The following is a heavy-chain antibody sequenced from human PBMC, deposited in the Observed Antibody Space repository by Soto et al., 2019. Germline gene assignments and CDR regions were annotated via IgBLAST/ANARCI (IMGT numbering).Heavy chain of an antibody. J-gene: IGHJ3*02. CDR3: TRDANYNDRRNYYDAFDI. V-gene: IGHV3-33*01. CDR2: IWYDGSNK. D-gene: IGHD3-10*01. CDR1: GFTFSSYG. Sequence: PGGSLRLSCAASGFTFSSYGMHWVRQAPGKGLEWVAVIWYDGSNKYYADSVKGRFTISRDNSKNTLYLQMNSLRAEDTAVYYCTRDANYNDRRNYYDAFDIWGRGTMVTVSS.